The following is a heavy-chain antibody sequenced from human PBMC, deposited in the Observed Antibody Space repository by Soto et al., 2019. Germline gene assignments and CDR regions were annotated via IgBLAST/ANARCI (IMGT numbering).Heavy chain of an antibody. J-gene: IGHJ4*02. CDR3: TRDRDSSSYYFDY. D-gene: IGHD6-6*01. V-gene: IGHV3-49*03. CDR2: IRSKAYGGTT. CDR1: GFTFGDYA. Sequence: GGSLRLSCTASGFTFGDYAMSWFRQAPGKGLEWVGFIRSKAYGGTTEYAASVKGRFTISRDDSKSIAYLQMNSLKTEDTAVYYCTRDRDSSSYYFDYWGQGTLVTVSS.